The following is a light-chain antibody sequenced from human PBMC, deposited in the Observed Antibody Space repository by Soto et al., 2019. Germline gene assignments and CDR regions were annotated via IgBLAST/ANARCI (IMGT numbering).Light chain of an antibody. Sequence: QSALTQPASVSGSPGQSITISCTGTSSDVGGYDYVSWYQQHPGKAPKVMIYDVSNRPSGVSNRFSGSKSGNTASLTISGLQAEDEGDYYCSSYTSSSTLHYVFGTGTKLPVL. V-gene: IGLV2-14*01. CDR2: DVS. J-gene: IGLJ1*01. CDR1: SSDVGGYDY. CDR3: SSYTSSSTLHYV.